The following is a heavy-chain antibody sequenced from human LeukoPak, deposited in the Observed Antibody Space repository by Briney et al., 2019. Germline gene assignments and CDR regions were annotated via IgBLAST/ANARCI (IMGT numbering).Heavy chain of an antibody. V-gene: IGHV1-46*01. CDR2: INPSGGST. CDR3: ARGEGHIVVVTATLFDY. Sequence: VSVKVSCKASGYTFTNYHMHWVRQAPGQGLEWMGIINPSGGSTNYAQKFQGRVTMARDMSTNTVYMQLSSLRSEDTAVYYCARGEGHIVVVTATLFDYWGQGTLVTVSS. D-gene: IGHD2-21*02. CDR1: GYTFTNYH. J-gene: IGHJ4*02.